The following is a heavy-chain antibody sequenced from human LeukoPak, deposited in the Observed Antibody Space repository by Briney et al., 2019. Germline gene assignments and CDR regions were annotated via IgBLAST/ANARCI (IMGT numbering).Heavy chain of an antibody. CDR1: GGSISSGSYY. J-gene: IGHJ4*02. D-gene: IGHD3-22*01. CDR3: ARGGEVYYYDSSGYYYDY. V-gene: IGHV4-61*02. CDR2: IYTSGST. Sequence: PSETLSLTCTVSGGSISSGSYYWSWIRQPAGKGLEWIGRIYTSGSTNYNPSLKSRVTISVDTSKNQFSLKLSSVTAADTAVYYCARGGEVYYYDSSGYYYDYWGQGTLVTVSS.